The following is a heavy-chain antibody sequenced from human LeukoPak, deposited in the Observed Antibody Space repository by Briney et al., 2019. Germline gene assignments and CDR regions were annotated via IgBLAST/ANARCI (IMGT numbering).Heavy chain of an antibody. CDR1: GYTFTSYG. D-gene: IGHD3-22*01. J-gene: IGHJ4*02. Sequence: GASVKVSCKASGYTFTSYGISWVRQAPGQGLEWMGWISAYNGNTNYAQKLQGRVTMTTDTSTSTAYMELRSLRSGDTAVYYCARDSDYYDSSGYSDYWGQGTLVTVSS. CDR2: ISAYNGNT. CDR3: ARDSDYYDSSGYSDY. V-gene: IGHV1-18*01.